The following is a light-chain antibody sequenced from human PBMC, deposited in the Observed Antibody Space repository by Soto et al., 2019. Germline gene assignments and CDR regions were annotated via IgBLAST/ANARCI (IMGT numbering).Light chain of an antibody. Sequence: DIQMTQSPSTLSASVGDRVTITCRASQTIGNWLAWYQQKAGKAPKLLIYKASSLEGGVPSRFSGRGAGTEFTLTISSLQPDDFATYYCQQYNGTFGQGTKVEIK. CDR1: QTIGNW. CDR3: QQYNGT. CDR2: KAS. V-gene: IGKV1-5*03. J-gene: IGKJ1*01.